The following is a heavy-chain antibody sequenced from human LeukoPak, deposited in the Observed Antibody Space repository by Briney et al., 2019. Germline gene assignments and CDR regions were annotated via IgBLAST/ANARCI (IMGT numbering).Heavy chain of an antibody. CDR2: FDPEDGET. D-gene: IGHD3-10*01. CDR1: GYTLTELS. J-gene: IGHJ5*02. V-gene: IGHV1-24*01. Sequence: ASVKVSCKVSGYTLTELSMHWVRQAPGKGLEWMGGFDPEDGETIYAQKFQGRVTMTEDTSTDTAYMELSSLRSGDTAVYYCATSGVHYGSGSYSSHNWFDPWGQGTLVTVSS. CDR3: ATSGVHYGSGSYSSHNWFDP.